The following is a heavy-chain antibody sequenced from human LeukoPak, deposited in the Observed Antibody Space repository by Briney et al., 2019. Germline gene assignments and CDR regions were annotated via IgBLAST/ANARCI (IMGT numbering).Heavy chain of an antibody. J-gene: IGHJ6*02. CDR2: IIPIFGAA. CDR3: ASIEYYDILTGYSRPYYYYGMDV. CDR1: GGTFSSYA. Sequence: SVKVSCKASGGTFSSYAISWVRQAPGQGLEWMGGIIPIFGAANYAQKFQGRVTITADESMSTAYMELSSLRSEDTAVYYCASIEYYDILTGYSRPYYYYGMDVWGQGTTVTVSS. V-gene: IGHV1-69*13. D-gene: IGHD3-9*01.